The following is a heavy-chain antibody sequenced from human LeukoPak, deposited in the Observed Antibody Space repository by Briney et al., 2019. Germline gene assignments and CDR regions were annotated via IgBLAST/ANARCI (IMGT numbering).Heavy chain of an antibody. D-gene: IGHD5-24*01. CDR2: IYYSGST. CDR1: GGSISSYY. Sequence: PLETLSLTCTVSGGSISSYYWSWIRQPPGKGLEWIGYIYYSGSTNYNPSLKSRVTISVDTSKNQFSLKLSSVTAADTAVYYCARGRIGVFDYWGQGTLVTVSS. J-gene: IGHJ4*02. V-gene: IGHV4-59*01. CDR3: ARGRIGVFDY.